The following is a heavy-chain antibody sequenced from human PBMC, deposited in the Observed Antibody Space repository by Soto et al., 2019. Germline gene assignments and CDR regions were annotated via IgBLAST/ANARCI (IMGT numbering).Heavy chain of an antibody. J-gene: IGHJ4*02. CDR3: ARKGHGANSDY. CDR1: GFTFSSYS. CDR2: ISGSRTTI. V-gene: IGHV3-48*04. Sequence: GGSLRLSCEASGFTFSSYSMNWVRQAPGKGLEWVSYISGSRTTIYHADSVKGRFTISRDNAKNSLYLQMNSLRAEDTAVYYCARKGHGANSDYWGQGTLVTVSS. D-gene: IGHD4-17*01.